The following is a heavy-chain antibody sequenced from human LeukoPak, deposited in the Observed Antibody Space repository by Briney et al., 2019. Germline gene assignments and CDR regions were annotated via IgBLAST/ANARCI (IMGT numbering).Heavy chain of an antibody. V-gene: IGHV4-30-4*08. CDR2: IYYSGST. D-gene: IGHD1-26*01. Sequence: SETLSLTCTVSGGSISSGDYYWSWIRQPPGKGLEWIGYIYYSGSTYYNPSLKSRVTISVDTSKNQFSLKLSSVTAADTAVYYCARVYSGSYYELGAFDIWGQGTMVTVSS. CDR3: ARVYSGSYYELGAFDI. J-gene: IGHJ3*02. CDR1: GGSISSGDYY.